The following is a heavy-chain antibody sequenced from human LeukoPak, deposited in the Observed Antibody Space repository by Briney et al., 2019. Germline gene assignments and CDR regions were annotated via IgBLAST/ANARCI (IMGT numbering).Heavy chain of an antibody. D-gene: IGHD2-8*02. CDR1: GFTFSGYV. Sequence: GGSLRLSCAASGFTFSGYVMSWVRQAPGKGLEWVSTISGSGGSTYYADSVRGRFTISRDNSKNTLYLQMNSLRAEDTAVYYCAKRAGGGYYMDVWGKGTTVTVSS. CDR3: AKRAGGGYYMDV. V-gene: IGHV3-23*01. CDR2: ISGSGGST. J-gene: IGHJ6*03.